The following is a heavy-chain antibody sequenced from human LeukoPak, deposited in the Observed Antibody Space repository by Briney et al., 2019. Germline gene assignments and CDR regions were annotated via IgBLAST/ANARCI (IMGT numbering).Heavy chain of an antibody. CDR3: ARASRQGYYDSSGYYFRY. D-gene: IGHD3-22*01. J-gene: IGHJ4*02. CDR2: INYSGST. CDR1: GGSFSGYY. Sequence: SETLSLTCAVYGGSFSGYYWSWIRQPPGKGLEWIGEINYSGSTNYNPSLKRRVTISVDTSKNQFSLKLSSVTAADTAVYYCARASRQGYYDSSGYYFRYWGQGTLVTVSS. V-gene: IGHV4-34*01.